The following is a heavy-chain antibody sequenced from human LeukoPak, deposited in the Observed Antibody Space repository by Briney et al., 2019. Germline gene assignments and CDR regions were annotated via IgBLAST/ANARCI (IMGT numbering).Heavy chain of an antibody. Sequence: GGSLRLSCAASGFTFSNYWMHWVRQAPGKGLVWVSRITSDGSNTMYADSVKGRFTISRDNVKNTLYLQMNSLRVEDTAVYYCARDSEAVAGDFDYWGQGTLVTVSS. CDR2: ITSDGSNT. J-gene: IGHJ4*02. CDR3: ARDSEAVAGDFDY. V-gene: IGHV3-74*03. CDR1: GFTFSNYW. D-gene: IGHD6-13*01.